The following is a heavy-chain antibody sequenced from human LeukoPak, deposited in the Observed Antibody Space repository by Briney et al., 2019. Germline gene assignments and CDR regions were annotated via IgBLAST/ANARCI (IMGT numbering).Heavy chain of an antibody. CDR2: INQSGST. V-gene: IGHV4-34*01. Sequence: KPSETLSLTCAVYGGSFSGYYWSWIRQPPGKGLEWIGEINQSGSTNYNPSLKSRVTISVDTSKNQFSLKLSSVTAADTAVYYCARVGRVAAAGGRYYYYYGMDVWGQRTTVTVSS. CDR3: ARVGRVAAAGGRYYYYYGMDV. CDR1: GGSFSGYY. D-gene: IGHD6-13*01. J-gene: IGHJ6*02.